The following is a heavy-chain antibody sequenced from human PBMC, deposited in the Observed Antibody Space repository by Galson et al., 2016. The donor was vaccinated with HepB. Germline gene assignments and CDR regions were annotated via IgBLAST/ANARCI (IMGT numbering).Heavy chain of an antibody. D-gene: IGHD3-16*01. V-gene: IGHV2-5*01. Sequence: PALVKPTQTLTLTCSFSGFSLSTTGVGVGWIRQPPGKAPERLALIYWNGDKRFRPSLENRLTITSDTSKNQVVLTMTNMEPVDTAIYYCVHTRRMITEFRGFVAWFDPWGQGTLVTVSS. CDR3: VHTRRMITEFRGFVAWFDP. CDR1: GFSLSTTGVG. CDR2: IYWNGDK. J-gene: IGHJ5*02.